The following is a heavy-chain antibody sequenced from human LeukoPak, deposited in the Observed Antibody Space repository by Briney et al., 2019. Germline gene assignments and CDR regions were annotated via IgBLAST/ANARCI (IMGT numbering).Heavy chain of an antibody. CDR3: ARQFCSGGSCYSGLFDP. D-gene: IGHD2-15*01. CDR1: GDSVSTGDYY. Sequence: TLSLTCSVSGDSVSTGDYYCSSIRQPPGRGLGCIGYMSYSGSSSSNTPFKSRVTISVDRSKNQFSLILTSMTAADTAVYYCARQFCSGGSCYSGLFDPWGQGTLVTVSS. J-gene: IGHJ5*02. V-gene: IGHV4-30-4*08. CDR2: MSYSGSS.